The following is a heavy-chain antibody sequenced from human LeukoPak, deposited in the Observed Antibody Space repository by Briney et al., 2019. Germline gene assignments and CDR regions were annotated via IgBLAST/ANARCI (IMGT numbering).Heavy chain of an antibody. Sequence: GGSLTLSCAASGFPFNNAWMTWVRQAPGKGLEWVSGIRGSGGSTYYADSVRGRFTISRDNSKNTLYLQMNSLRAEDTAVYYCGRVQQWLATDYWGQGTLVTVSS. J-gene: IGHJ4*02. CDR1: GFPFNNAW. V-gene: IGHV3-23*01. CDR3: GRVQQWLATDY. CDR2: IRGSGGST. D-gene: IGHD6-19*01.